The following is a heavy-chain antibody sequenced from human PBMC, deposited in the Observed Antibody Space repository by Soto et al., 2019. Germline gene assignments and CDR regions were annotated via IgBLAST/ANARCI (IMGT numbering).Heavy chain of an antibody. J-gene: IGHJ3*01. Sequence: QITLKESGPTLVKPTQTLTLTCTFSGFSLSTDGVGVGWIRQPPGKALEWLALIYWDDDQRYSPSLKTRLTITKDTSKNPVVLTMTNMDPVDTATYSCAHAYGGTSWPNAAFDVWGQGTVVTVSS. V-gene: IGHV2-5*02. CDR3: AHAYGGTSWPNAAFDV. CDR2: IYWDDDQ. CDR1: GFSLSTDGVG. D-gene: IGHD2-2*01.